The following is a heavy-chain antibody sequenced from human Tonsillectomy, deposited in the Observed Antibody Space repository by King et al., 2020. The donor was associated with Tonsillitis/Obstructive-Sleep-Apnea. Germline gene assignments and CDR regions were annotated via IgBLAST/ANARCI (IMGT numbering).Heavy chain of an antibody. CDR1: GFTFGDYA. J-gene: IGHJ4*02. CDR3: TRGSPPLRDQDGYKGSVADY. D-gene: IGHD5-24*01. Sequence: VQLVESGGGLVKPGRSLRLSCTASGFTFGDYAISWFRQAPGKGLGCVGFIRSKAYGGTTEYAASVKGSFTIQREDSKSIAYLQMNSRKTEEPAVYYCTRGSPPLRDQDGYKGSVADYWGQGTLVTVSS. CDR2: IRSKAYGGTT. V-gene: IGHV3-49*05.